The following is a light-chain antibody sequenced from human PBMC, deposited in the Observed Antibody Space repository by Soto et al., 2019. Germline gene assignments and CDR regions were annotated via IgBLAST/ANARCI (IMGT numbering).Light chain of an antibody. CDR3: HHYSRSPPYT. CDR2: GAS. CDR1: QSVSNND. Sequence: ESVLTQSPDTLSLSPGERATVSCRASQSVSNNDLAWYQQRPGQAPRLVLYGASTRPTGIPDRFSGSGSGTEFTLTISRLEPEYFAVYYCHHYSRSPPYTFGQGTKLDIK. V-gene: IGKV3-20*01. J-gene: IGKJ2*01.